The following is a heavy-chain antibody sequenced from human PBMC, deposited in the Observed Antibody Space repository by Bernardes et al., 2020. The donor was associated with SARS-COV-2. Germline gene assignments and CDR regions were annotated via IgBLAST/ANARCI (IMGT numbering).Heavy chain of an antibody. Sequence: GESLKISCKTSGYDFSSQWITWVRHTPGRGLEWIGRIDPSDSYIDYSPPFEGHVTMSVDTSSSSASLHLNSLKASDTAFYYCARHRLYCDPGSCHSTNFFDAWGQGTQVTVSS. V-gene: IGHV5-10-1*01. CDR1: GYDFSSQW. CDR3: ARHRLYCDPGSCHSTNFFDA. D-gene: IGHD3-10*01. CDR2: IDPSDSYI. J-gene: IGHJ5*02.